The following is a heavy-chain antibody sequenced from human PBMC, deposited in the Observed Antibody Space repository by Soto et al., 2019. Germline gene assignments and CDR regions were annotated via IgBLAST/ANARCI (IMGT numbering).Heavy chain of an antibody. CDR2: IIPILGIA. J-gene: IGHJ4*02. Sequence: ASVKVSCKASGGTFSSYTISWVRQAPGQGLEWMGRIIPILGIANYAQKFQGRVTITADKSTSTAYMELSSLRSEDTAVYYCARDHDQLIESDYWGQGTLVTVSS. CDR1: GGTFSSYT. CDR3: ARDHDQLIESDY. D-gene: IGHD2-2*01. V-gene: IGHV1-69*04.